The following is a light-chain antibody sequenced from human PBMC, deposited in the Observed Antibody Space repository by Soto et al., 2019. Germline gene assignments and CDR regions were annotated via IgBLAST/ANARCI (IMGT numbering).Light chain of an antibody. J-gene: IGKJ4*01. CDR1: QGINSF. V-gene: IGKV1-9*01. CDR3: QQLEMYPSP. Sequence: IRVNKSRPSMSATISDRVTXTCRASQGINSFLAWYQQKPGKAHKLMIYAASTWKSGVTSRLSGSGSGTDFTLTISSLQPEDFAPYYCQQLEMYPSPFAGGAKLDIK. CDR2: AAS.